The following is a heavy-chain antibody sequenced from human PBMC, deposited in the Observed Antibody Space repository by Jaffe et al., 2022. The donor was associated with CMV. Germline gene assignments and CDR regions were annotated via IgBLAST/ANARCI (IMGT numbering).Heavy chain of an antibody. J-gene: IGHJ2*01. CDR1: GYTFTDNH. CDR2: VNPNNGGT. D-gene: IGHD6-19*01. CDR3: ARHPIGSDWYGYFDL. Sequence: QVQLVQSGAEVKKPGASVKVSCKASGYTFTDNHIHWVRQAPGQGLEWMGWVNPNNGGTLYAQKFQGRVTMTRDTSINTAYMELSRLRSDDTAVYYCARHPIGSDWYGYFDLWGRGTLVTVSS. V-gene: IGHV1-2*02.